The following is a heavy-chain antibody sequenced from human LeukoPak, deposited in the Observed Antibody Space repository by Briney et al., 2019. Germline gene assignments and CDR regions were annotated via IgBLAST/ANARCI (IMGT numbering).Heavy chain of an antibody. CDR1: GGSISSGSYY. CDR2: IYTSGST. Sequence: SETLSLTCTVSGGSISSGSYYWSWIRQPAGKGLEWIGRIYTSGSTNYNPSLKSRVTISVDTSKNQVSLKLTSVTAADTAVYYCARHQTPHFYDSHFGPWGQGTPVTVSS. V-gene: IGHV4-61*02. J-gene: IGHJ5*02. CDR3: ARHQTPHFYDSHFGP. D-gene: IGHD3-22*01.